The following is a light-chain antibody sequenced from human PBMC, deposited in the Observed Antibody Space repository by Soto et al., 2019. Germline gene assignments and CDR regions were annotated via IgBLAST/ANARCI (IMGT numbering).Light chain of an antibody. CDR3: QQYGSSPLT. J-gene: IGKJ4*01. CDR1: QSVSSDY. Sequence: EIVLTQSPGTLSFSPGERATLSCRASQSVSSDYLAWYQRKPGQAPRLLIYGASSRATGIPDRFSGSRSGTDFTLTVSRLEPEDFAVFYCQQYGSSPLTFGGGTKVDIK. CDR2: GAS. V-gene: IGKV3-20*01.